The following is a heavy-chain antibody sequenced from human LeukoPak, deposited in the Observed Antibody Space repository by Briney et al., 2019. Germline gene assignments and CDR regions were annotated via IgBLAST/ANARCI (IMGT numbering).Heavy chain of an antibody. CDR3: VRAAPQNCYPSSCSLFDK. D-gene: IGHD2-2*01. CDR2: IMIGGDGK. J-gene: IGHJ4*02. CDR1: GFTFNNYA. V-gene: IGHV3-23*01. Sequence: GGSLRLSCAGSGFTFNNYAMSWVRRAPRKGLEWVSTIMIGGDGKHYADSVKGRFTISRDRSESTLFLQMDDLRADNTAVYYCVRAAPQNCYPSSCSLFDKWGQGTLVTVSS.